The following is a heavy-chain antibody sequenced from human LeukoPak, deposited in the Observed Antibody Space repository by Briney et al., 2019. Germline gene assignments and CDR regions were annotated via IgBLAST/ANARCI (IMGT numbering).Heavy chain of an antibody. J-gene: IGHJ4*02. V-gene: IGHV1-18*01. CDR2: ISAYNGNT. CDR1: GYTFTSYG. Sequence: ASVKVSCKASGYTFTSYGISWVRQAPGQGLEWMGWISAYNGNTNYAQKIQGRVTMTTDTSTSTAYMELRSLRSDDTAVYYCARSVSGDYYDSSGYYTPHFDYWGQGTLVTVSS. D-gene: IGHD3-22*01. CDR3: ARSVSGDYYDSSGYYTPHFDY.